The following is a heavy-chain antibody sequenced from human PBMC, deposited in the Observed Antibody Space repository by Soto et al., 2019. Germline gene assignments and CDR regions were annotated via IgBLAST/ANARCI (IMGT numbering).Heavy chain of an antibody. Sequence: EVQLLESGGDLVQPGGSLRLSCAASGFNFKNYAMTWVRQAPGKGLEWVSTVYNSGDITHYADSVKGRFTISRDNSKNMVFLQMTSLRVEDTALYDCLADPNWFDRWGQGTMVTVSS. V-gene: IGHV3-23*01. CDR3: LADPNWFDR. CDR2: VYNSGDIT. CDR1: GFNFKNYA. J-gene: IGHJ5*02.